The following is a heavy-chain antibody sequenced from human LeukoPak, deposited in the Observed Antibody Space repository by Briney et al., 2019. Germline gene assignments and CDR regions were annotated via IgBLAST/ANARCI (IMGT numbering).Heavy chain of an antibody. CDR1: GYTFTSYG. Sequence: ASVKVSCKASGYTFTSYGISWVRQAPGQGLEWMGWINPNSGGTNYAQKFQGRVTMTRDTSISTAYMELSRLRSDDTAVYYCARGLAVLRHFDWLLEYYFDYWGRGTLVTVSS. CDR2: INPNSGGT. D-gene: IGHD3-9*01. J-gene: IGHJ4*02. V-gene: IGHV1-2*02. CDR3: ARGLAVLRHFDWLLEYYFDY.